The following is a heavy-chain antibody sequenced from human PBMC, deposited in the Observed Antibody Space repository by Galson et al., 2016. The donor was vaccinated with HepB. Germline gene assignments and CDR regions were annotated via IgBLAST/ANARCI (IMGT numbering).Heavy chain of an antibody. J-gene: IGHJ6*02. CDR3: ARSDYYYGMDV. CDR1: GFSSSDYY. Sequence: SLRLSCAASGFSSSDYYMSWVRQAPGKGLEWVGSTRNKVNSHTTEYAAPVRGRFTISRDVSKNSLYLQMNSLKTEDTAVYYCARSDYYYGMDVWGQGTTVTVSS. V-gene: IGHV3-72*01. CDR2: TRNKVNSHTT.